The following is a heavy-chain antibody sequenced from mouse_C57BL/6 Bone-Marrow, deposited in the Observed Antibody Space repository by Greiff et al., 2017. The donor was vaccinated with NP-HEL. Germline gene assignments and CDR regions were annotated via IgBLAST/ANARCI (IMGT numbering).Heavy chain of an antibody. CDR1: GYAFSSSW. CDR3: ASPYSNYAMDY. Sequence: QVQLQQSGPELVKPGASVKISCKASGYAFSSSWMNWVKQRPGKGLEWIGRIYPGDGDTNYNGKFKGKATLTADKSSSTAYMQLSSLTSEDSAVYFCASPYSNYAMDYWGKGTSVTVSA. D-gene: IGHD2-5*01. V-gene: IGHV1-82*01. J-gene: IGHJ4*01. CDR2: IYPGDGDT.